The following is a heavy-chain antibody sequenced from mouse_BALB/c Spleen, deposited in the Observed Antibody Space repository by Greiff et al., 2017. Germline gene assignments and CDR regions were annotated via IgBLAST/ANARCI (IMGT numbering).Heavy chain of an antibody. D-gene: IGHD2-1*01. J-gene: IGHJ3*01. CDR3: ARGPYGNSAY. V-gene: IGHV5-6-5*01. CDR2: ISSGGST. CDR1: GFTFSSYA. Sequence: EVHLVESGGGLVKPGGSLKLSCAASGFTFSSYAMSWVRQTPEKRLEWVASISSGGSTYYPDSVKGRFTISRDNARNILYLQMSSLRSEDTAMYYCARGPYGNSAYWGQGTLVTVSA.